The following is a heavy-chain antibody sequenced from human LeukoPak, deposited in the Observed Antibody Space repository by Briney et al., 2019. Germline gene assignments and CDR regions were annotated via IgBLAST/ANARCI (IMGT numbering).Heavy chain of an antibody. CDR3: ARAGGAPHGDYEFDF. Sequence: TSETLSLTCTVSGGSINSYYWGWIRQPSGKGLEWIGNIYSSGSTNYNPSLKSRVTISVDTSKNQFSLKLTSVTAADTAIYYCARAGGAPHGDYEFDFWGQGILVTVSS. D-gene: IGHD4-17*01. CDR1: GGSINSYY. J-gene: IGHJ4*02. V-gene: IGHV4-59*08. CDR2: IYSSGST.